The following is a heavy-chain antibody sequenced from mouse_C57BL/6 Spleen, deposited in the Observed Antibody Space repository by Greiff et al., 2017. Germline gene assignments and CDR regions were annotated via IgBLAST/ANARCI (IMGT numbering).Heavy chain of an antibody. V-gene: IGHV1-55*01. Sequence: QVQLQQPGAELVKPGASVKMSCKASGYTFTSYWITWVKQRPGQGLEWIGDIYPGSGSTNYNEKFKSKATLTVDTSSSTAYMQLSILTSDDSAVYYCARRVNYAFDYWGQGTTLTVSS. CDR2: IYPGSGST. CDR1: GYTFTSYW. J-gene: IGHJ2*01. CDR3: ARRVNYAFDY. D-gene: IGHD1-1*01.